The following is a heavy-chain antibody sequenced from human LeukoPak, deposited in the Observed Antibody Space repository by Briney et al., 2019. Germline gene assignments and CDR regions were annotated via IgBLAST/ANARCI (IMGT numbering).Heavy chain of an antibody. V-gene: IGHV4-4*09. CDR3: ASAGSGSYYYSDY. Sequence: PSETLSLTCTVSGGSITSYYWSWIRQPPGKGLEWIGYVSHSGSTNYNPSLKSRVTISVDTSKNQFSLKLSSVTAADTAVYYCASAGSGSYYYSDYWGQGTLVTVSS. D-gene: IGHD3-10*01. CDR2: VSHSGST. J-gene: IGHJ4*02. CDR1: GGSITSYY.